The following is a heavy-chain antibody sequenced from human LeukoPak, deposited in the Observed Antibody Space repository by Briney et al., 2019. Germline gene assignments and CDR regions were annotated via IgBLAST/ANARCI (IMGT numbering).Heavy chain of an antibody. J-gene: IGHJ5*02. CDR1: GFTFSGCW. Sequence: GGSLRLSCAASGFTFSGCWMTWVRQAPGKGLEWVANIKQDGSEKYYVDSVKGRFTISRDNAKNSLYLQMNSLRAEDTAVYYCARVYYDFWSGYYSPWGQGTLVTVSS. CDR2: IKQDGSEK. D-gene: IGHD3-3*01. CDR3: ARVYYDFWSGYYSP. V-gene: IGHV3-7*03.